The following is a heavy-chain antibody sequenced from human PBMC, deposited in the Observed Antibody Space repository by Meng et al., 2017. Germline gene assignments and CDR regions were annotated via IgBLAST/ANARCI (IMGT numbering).Heavy chain of an antibody. CDR2: INSDGSST. J-gene: IGHJ6*02. V-gene: IGHV3-74*01. CDR1: GFTFSSYE. CDR3: ARVKMVRGFYYGMDV. Sequence: LSLTCAASGFTFSSYEMNWVRQAPGKGLVWVSRINSDGSSTSYADSVKGRFTISRDNAKNTLYLQMNSLRAEDTAVYYCARVKMVRGFYYGMDVWGQGTTVTVSS. D-gene: IGHD3-10*01.